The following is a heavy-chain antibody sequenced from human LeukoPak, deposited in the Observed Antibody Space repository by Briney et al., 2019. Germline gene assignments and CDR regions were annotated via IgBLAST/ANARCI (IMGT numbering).Heavy chain of an antibody. V-gene: IGHV3-23*01. J-gene: IGHJ4*02. CDR2: VSGSGGST. CDR1: GFTFSSYA. CDR3: ANYGSGKIDY. D-gene: IGHD3-10*01. Sequence: SGGSLRLSCAASGFTFSSYAMSWVRQAPGKGLEWVSAVSGSGGSTYYADSVKGRFTISRDNSKNTLYLQMNSLRAEDTAVYYCANYGSGKIDYWGQGTLVTVSS.